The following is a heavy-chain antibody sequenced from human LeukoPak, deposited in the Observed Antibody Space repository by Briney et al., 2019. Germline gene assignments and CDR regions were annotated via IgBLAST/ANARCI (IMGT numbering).Heavy chain of an antibody. J-gene: IGHJ4*02. CDR3: AKTPYLYDSRGYYTGDY. Sequence: GGSLRLSCAASGFGFSRYWMHWVRQAPGTGLKWVSRIYRDGSTTDYADSVKGRFSISRDNSKNTLYLQVNNLRAEDTAVYYCAKTPYLYDSRGYYTGDYWGQGTLVTVSS. CDR2: IYRDGSTT. V-gene: IGHV3-74*01. D-gene: IGHD3-22*01. CDR1: GFGFSRYW.